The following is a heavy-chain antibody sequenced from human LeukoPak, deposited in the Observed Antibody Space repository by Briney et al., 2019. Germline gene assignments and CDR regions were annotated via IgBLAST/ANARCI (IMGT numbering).Heavy chain of an antibody. D-gene: IGHD3/OR15-3a*01. CDR3: ATSYDLGWLIGY. V-gene: IGHV3-7*03. J-gene: IGHJ4*02. CDR1: GFTFGDTW. CDR2: IKQDGSEK. Sequence: GGSLRLSCAASGFTFGDTWMNWVRQVPGQGLEWVANIKQDGSEKFYVASVKGRFTISRDNGKSSLYLQMNSLRAEDTALYYCATSYDLGWLIGYWGQGTLVTVSS.